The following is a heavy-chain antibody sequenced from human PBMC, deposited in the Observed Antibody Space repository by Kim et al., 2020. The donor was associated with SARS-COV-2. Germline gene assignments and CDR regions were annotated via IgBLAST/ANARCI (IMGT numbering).Heavy chain of an antibody. D-gene: IGHD6-19*01. CDR1: GFTFSSYG. CDR2: ISYDGSNK. CDR3: AKGDSSGWYFPTCFDY. J-gene: IGHJ4*02. Sequence: GGSLGLSCAASGFTFSSYGMHWVRQAPGKGLEWVAVISYDGSNKYYADSVKGRFTISRDNSKNTLYLQMNSLRAEDTAVYYCAKGDSSGWYFPTCFDYWGQGTLVTVSS. V-gene: IGHV3-30*18.